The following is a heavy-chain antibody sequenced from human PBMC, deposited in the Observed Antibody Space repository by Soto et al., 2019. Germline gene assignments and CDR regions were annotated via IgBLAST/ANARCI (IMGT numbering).Heavy chain of an antibody. V-gene: IGHV6-1*01. CDR2: TYYRSQWFN. J-gene: IGHJ4*02. D-gene: IGHD6-13*01. CDR3: ARLIGTSWFVG. Sequence: SQTLTLTCAISGDSGSCNFVTWEWIRQSPSRGLEWLGRTYYRSQWFNDYAVSVKSRMTINADTSKNQFSLQLNYVTPEDTAVYYCARLIGTSWFVGWGQGTPVTVSS. CDR1: GDSGSCNFVT.